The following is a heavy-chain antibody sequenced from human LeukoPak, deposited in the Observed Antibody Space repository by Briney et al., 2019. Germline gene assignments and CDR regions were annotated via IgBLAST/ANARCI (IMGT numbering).Heavy chain of an antibody. CDR2: IVVGSGNT. J-gene: IGHJ4*02. CDR3: ARVDVTFRLIGDY. D-gene: IGHD2-21*02. Sequence: SVKVSCKASGFTFTSSAMQWVRQARGQRLEWIGWIVVGSGNTNYAQKFQERVTITRDMSTSTAYMELSGLRSEDTAVYYCARVDVTFRLIGDYWGQGTLVTVSS. CDR1: GFTFTSSA. V-gene: IGHV1-58*02.